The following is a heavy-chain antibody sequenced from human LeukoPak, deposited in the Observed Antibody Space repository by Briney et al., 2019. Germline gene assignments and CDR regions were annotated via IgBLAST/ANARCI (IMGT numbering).Heavy chain of an antibody. CDR2: ISAYNGNT. J-gene: IGHJ4*02. D-gene: IGHD3-22*01. CDR1: GYTFTSYG. V-gene: IGHV1-18*01. CDR3: AREGPGPDYYDSSGYTPRSDY. Sequence: GASVKVSCKASGYTFTSYGISWVRQAPGQGLEWMGWISAYNGNTNYTQKLQGRVTMTTDTSTSTAYMELRSLRSDDTAVYYCAREGPGPDYYDSSGYTPRSDYWGQGTLVTVSS.